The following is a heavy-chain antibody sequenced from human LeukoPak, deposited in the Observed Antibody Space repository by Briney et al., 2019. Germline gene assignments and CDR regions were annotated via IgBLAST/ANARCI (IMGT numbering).Heavy chain of an antibody. D-gene: IGHD5-18*01. Sequence: GGSLRLSCAASGFTDSSNYMSWVRQAPGKGLEWVSVIYSGGSTYYADSVKGRFTISRDNSKNTLYLQMNSLRAEDTAVYYCARGELDTAMATYLDYWGQGTLVTVSS. V-gene: IGHV3-53*01. CDR1: GFTDSSNY. CDR2: IYSGGST. CDR3: ARGELDTAMATYLDY. J-gene: IGHJ4*02.